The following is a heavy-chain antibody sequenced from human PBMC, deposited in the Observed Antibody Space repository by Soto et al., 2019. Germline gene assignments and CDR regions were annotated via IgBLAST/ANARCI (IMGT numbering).Heavy chain of an antibody. CDR3: ARDRTYYYGGTDYFGMDV. Sequence: SETLSLTCTVSGGSISSYYWSWIRQPPGKGLEWIGYISYSGSTNYNPSLKSRVTISVDTSKNQFFLRLRSVTAADTAVYYCARDRTYYYGGTDYFGMDVWGRGTTVTVSS. CDR2: ISYSGST. D-gene: IGHD3-10*01. J-gene: IGHJ6*02. V-gene: IGHV4-59*01. CDR1: GGSISSYY.